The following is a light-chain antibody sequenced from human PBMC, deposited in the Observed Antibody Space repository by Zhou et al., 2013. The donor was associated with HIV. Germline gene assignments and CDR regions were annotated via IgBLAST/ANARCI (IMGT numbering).Light chain of an antibody. CDR2: GAS. CDR1: QSVSSN. J-gene: IGKJ2*01. CDR3: QQYGVSPYT. V-gene: IGKV3-15*01. Sequence: EIVMTQSPATLSVSPGERATLSCRASQSVSSNLAWYQQKPGQAPRLLIYGASTRATGIPARFSGSGSGTEFTLTISSLQSEDFAVYYCQQYGVSPYTFGPGTKLEI.